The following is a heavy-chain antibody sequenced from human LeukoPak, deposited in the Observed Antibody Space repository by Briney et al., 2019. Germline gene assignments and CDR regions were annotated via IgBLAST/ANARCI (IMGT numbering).Heavy chain of an antibody. Sequence: GASVKVSCKASGYTFTSYYMHWVRQAPGQGLEWMGIINPSGGSTSYAQKFQGRVTMTRDMSTSTVYMELSSLRSEDTAVYYRARDTRYYYGSGSSPRFDYWGQGTLVTVSS. J-gene: IGHJ4*02. CDR3: ARDTRYYYGSGSSPRFDY. D-gene: IGHD3-10*01. CDR1: GYTFTSYY. V-gene: IGHV1-46*01. CDR2: INPSGGST.